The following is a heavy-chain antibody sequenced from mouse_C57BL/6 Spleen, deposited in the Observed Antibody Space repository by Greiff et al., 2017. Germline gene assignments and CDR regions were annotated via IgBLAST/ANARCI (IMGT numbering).Heavy chain of an antibody. Sequence: VQLHQSGPELVKPGASVKISCKASGYSFTGYYMNWVKQSPEKSLEWIGEINPSTGGTTYNQKFKAKATLTVDTSSSTAYMQLKRLTSEDSAVYYCARGPYYAMDYWGQGTSVTVSS. CDR2: INPSTGGT. CDR1: GYSFTGYY. CDR3: ARGPYYAMDY. V-gene: IGHV1-42*01. J-gene: IGHJ4*01.